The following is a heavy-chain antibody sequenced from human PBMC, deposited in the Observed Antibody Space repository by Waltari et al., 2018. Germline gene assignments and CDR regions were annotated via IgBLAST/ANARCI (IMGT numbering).Heavy chain of an antibody. D-gene: IGHD2-15*01. CDR1: GGSFSGYY. J-gene: IGHJ6*02. CDR2: INHSGST. CDR3: ASTAVVTVYYYYYYGMDV. Sequence: QVQLQQWGAGLLKPSETLSLTCAVYGGSFSGYYWSWIRQPPGKGLEWIGEINHSGSTNYNPSLKSRVTISVDPSKNQFSLKLSAVTAADTAVYYCASTAVVTVYYYYYYGMDVWGQGTTVTVSS. V-gene: IGHV4-34*01.